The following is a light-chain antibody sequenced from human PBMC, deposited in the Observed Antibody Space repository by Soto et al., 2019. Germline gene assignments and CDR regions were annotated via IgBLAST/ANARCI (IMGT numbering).Light chain of an antibody. CDR1: ALPKQY. Sequence: SYELTQPPSVSVSPGQTARITCSGDALPKQYAYWYQQKPGQAPVLVIYKDSERPSGIPERFSGSSSGTTVTLTISGVQAEDEADYYCQSADSSGTYGVFGGGTEL. CDR2: KDS. V-gene: IGLV3-25*03. CDR3: QSADSSGTYGV. J-gene: IGLJ2*01.